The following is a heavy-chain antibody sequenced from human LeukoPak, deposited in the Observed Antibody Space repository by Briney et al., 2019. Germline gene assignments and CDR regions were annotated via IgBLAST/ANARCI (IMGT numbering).Heavy chain of an antibody. D-gene: IGHD6-19*01. CDR3: ARGTRIAVAGTSQRKKFDY. Sequence: GASVKVSCKASGYTFTSYDINWVRQATGQGLEWMGWMNPNSGNTGYAQKFQGRVTITRNTSLDTAYMELSSLRSEDTAVYYCARGTRIAVAGTSQRKKFDYWGQGTLVTVSS. V-gene: IGHV1-8*01. J-gene: IGHJ4*02. CDR1: GYTFTSYD. CDR2: MNPNSGNT.